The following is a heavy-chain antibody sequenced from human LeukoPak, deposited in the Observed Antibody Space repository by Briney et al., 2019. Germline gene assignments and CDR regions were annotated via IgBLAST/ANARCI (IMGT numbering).Heavy chain of an antibody. CDR2: ISWNSGSI. CDR1: GFTFVDYA. V-gene: IGHV3-9*01. Sequence: GGSLRLSCAASGFTFVDYAMHWVRQAPGKGLEWVSGISWNSGSIGYADSVKGRSTISRDNAKNSLYLQMNSLRAEDTALYYCAKDHGSGSYLVYYFDYWGQGTLVTVSS. CDR3: AKDHGSGSYLVYYFDY. D-gene: IGHD3-10*01. J-gene: IGHJ4*02.